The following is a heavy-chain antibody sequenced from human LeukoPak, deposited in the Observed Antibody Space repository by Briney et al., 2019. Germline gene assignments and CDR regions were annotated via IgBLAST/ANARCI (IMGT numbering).Heavy chain of an antibody. V-gene: IGHV4-61*02. CDR1: GGSISSSSYY. J-gene: IGHJ5*02. CDR2: IYTSGST. Sequence: SETLSLTCTVSGGSISSSSYYWGWIRQPAGKGLEWIGRIYTSGSTNYNPSLKSRVTISVDTSKNQFSLKLSSVTAADTAVYYCARLLWFGELDWFDPWGQGTLVTVSS. CDR3: ARLLWFGELDWFDP. D-gene: IGHD3-10*01.